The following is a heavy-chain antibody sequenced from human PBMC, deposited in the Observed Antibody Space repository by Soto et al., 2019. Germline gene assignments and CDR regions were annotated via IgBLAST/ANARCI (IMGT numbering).Heavy chain of an antibody. CDR2: MSNSGDET. D-gene: IGHD6-19*01. J-gene: IGHJ4*02. CDR3: AKDAARTSGWYYSDF. CDR1: GFTFRTYA. V-gene: IGHV3-23*01. Sequence: PGGSLRLSCAASGFTFRTYAMGWVRQAPGKGLEWVSVMSNSGDETYYADSVKGRFTISRDNFQNTLYLQLSSLRADDTAVYYCAKDAARTSGWYYSDFWGQGTLVTVSS.